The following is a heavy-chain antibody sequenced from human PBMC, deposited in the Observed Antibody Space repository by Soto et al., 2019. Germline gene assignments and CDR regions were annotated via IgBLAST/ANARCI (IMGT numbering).Heavy chain of an antibody. CDR1: GFTFSSYG. CDR3: VVAGHIVVVTAMDNWFDP. CDR2: ISYDGSNK. V-gene: IGHV3-30*03. D-gene: IGHD2-21*02. J-gene: IGHJ5*02. Sequence: GGSLRLSCAASGFTFSSYGMHWVRQAPGKGLEWVAVISYDGSNKYYADSVKGRFTISRDNSKNTLYLQMNSLRAEDTAVYYCVVAGHIVVVTAMDNWFDPWGQGTLVTVSS.